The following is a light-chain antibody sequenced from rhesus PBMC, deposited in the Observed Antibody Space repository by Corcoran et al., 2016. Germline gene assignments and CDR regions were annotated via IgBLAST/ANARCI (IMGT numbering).Light chain of an antibody. CDR1: QSLLDSEDGNTY. Sequence: DIVMTQTPLSLPVTPGEPASISCRSSQSLLDSEDGNTYLEWYLPKPGQSPQPLIYEVSNRASGVPDRVSGSGSDTDLTLKISRVEAEDVGVYYCMQGIEYPFTFGPGTKLDIK. V-gene: IGKV2S20*01. CDR3: MQGIEYPFT. J-gene: IGKJ3*01. CDR2: EVS.